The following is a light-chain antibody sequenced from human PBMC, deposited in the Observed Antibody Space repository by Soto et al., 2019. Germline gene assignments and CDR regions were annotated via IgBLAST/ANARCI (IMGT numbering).Light chain of an antibody. CDR3: QQYGNSPLT. Sequence: EIVLTQSPATLSLSPGDRATLSCRASQNVRSDYFVWYQQKPGQAPRVIIFGVSTRASATPDRFRGSGSGTYFTLTISRLEPDDFALYYCQQYGNSPLTFGGGTKVE. CDR2: GVS. CDR1: QNVRSDY. J-gene: IGKJ4*01. V-gene: IGKV3-20*01.